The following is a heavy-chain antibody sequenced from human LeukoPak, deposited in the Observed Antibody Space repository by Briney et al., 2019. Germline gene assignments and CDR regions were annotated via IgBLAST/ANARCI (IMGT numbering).Heavy chain of an antibody. V-gene: IGHV3-15*01. D-gene: IGHD4/OR15-4a*01. CDR1: GFTFSTFT. CDR3: LWWDY. CDR2: IKSNSDGGTT. J-gene: IGHJ4*02. Sequence: GGSLRLSWGASGFTFSTFTMNWVRQAPGKGLEWVGRIKSNSDGGTTDYAASVKGRFTISRDDSKNTVYLQMNSLKIEDTAVYYCLWWDYWGQGTLVTVSS.